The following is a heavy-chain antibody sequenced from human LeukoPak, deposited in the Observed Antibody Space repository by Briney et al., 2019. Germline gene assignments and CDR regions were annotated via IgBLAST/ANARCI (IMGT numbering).Heavy chain of an antibody. CDR3: ARGPYDILTGYYYGY. Sequence: GGSLRLSCAASGFTVSSNYMSWVRQAPGKGLEWVSVIYSGGSTYYADSVKGRFTISRDNSKNTLYLQMNSLRAEDTAVYYCARGPYDILTGYYYGYWGQGTLVTVSS. J-gene: IGHJ4*02. CDR2: IYSGGST. V-gene: IGHV3-66*01. D-gene: IGHD3-9*01. CDR1: GFTVSSNY.